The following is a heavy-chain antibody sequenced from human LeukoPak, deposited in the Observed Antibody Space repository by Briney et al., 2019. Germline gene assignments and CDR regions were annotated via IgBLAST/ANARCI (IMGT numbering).Heavy chain of an antibody. CDR2: MYYTGNT. Sequence: PSETLSLTCTVSGVSISTSNSYWGWICQPPGKGLEWIGSMYYTGNTYYNASLKSRVTISIDTSKNQISLRLTSVTATDTAMYYCARQTGSGLFTLPGGQGTLVTVSS. CDR3: ARQTGSGLFTLP. V-gene: IGHV4-39*01. D-gene: IGHD3/OR15-3a*01. J-gene: IGHJ4*02. CDR1: GVSISTSNSY.